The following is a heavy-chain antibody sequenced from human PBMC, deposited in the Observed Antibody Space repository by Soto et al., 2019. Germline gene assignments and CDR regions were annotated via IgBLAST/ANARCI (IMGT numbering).Heavy chain of an antibody. Sequence: PSETLSLTCAVSGGSISRGGYSWSWIRQPPGKGLEWIGYIYHSGSTYYNPSLKSRVTISVDRSKNQFSLKLSSVTAADTAVYYCARVYGDYYFDYWGQGTLVTVPQ. CDR1: GGSISRGGYS. CDR3: ARVYGDYYFDY. J-gene: IGHJ4*02. V-gene: IGHV4-30-2*01. D-gene: IGHD4-17*01. CDR2: IYHSGST.